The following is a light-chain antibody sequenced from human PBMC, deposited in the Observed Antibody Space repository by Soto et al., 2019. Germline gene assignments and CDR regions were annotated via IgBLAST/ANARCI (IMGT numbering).Light chain of an antibody. CDR3: QHYNSHWSWT. V-gene: IGKV1-5*01. CDR2: DAS. J-gene: IGKJ1*01. CDR1: QSVSTW. Sequence: DIQMTQSPSTLSASLGDRVTMTCRASQSVSTWLAWYQHKPGKAPKLLIFDASSLESEVPSRFSGSVSGTEFTLTISSLQPDDFATYYCQHYNSHWSWTFGQGTKVDIK.